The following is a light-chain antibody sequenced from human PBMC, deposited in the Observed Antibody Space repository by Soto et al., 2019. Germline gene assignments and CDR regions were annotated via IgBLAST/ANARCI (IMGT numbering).Light chain of an antibody. Sequence: QSLLPQPPSASGTPGQRVTIPCSGRSSNIGSNTVNWYQQLPGTAPKLLIYSNNQRPSGVPDRFSGSKSGTSASLAISGLQSEDEADYYCAAWDDSLNGYVFGTGTKVTV. CDR1: SSNIGSNT. CDR2: SNN. J-gene: IGLJ1*01. V-gene: IGLV1-44*01. CDR3: AAWDDSLNGYV.